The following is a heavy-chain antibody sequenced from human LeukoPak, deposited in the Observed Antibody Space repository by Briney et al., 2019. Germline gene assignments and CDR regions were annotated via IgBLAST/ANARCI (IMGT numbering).Heavy chain of an antibody. D-gene: IGHD4-11*01. Sequence: GGSLRLSCAASGFTFSSYAMSWVRQAPGKGLEWVSAISGSGGSTYYADSVKGRFTISRDNSKNTLYLQMNSLRAEDSALYYCAKALDYSNWDCWGHGTLVTVSS. CDR2: ISGSGGST. J-gene: IGHJ4*01. CDR3: AKALDYSNWDC. V-gene: IGHV3-23*01. CDR1: GFTFSSYA.